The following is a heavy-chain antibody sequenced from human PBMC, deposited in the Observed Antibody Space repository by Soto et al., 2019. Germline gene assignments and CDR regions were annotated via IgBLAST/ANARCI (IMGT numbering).Heavy chain of an antibody. CDR1: GFTFSSYG. CDR2: IWYDGSNK. Sequence: GSLRLSCAASGFTFSSYGMHWVRQAPGKGLEWVAVIWYDGSNKYYADSVKGRFTISRDSSKNTLYLQMNSLRAEDTAVYYCARTFDYDFWSGYYFDYWGQGTLVTVSS. D-gene: IGHD3-3*01. V-gene: IGHV3-33*01. J-gene: IGHJ4*02. CDR3: ARTFDYDFWSGYYFDY.